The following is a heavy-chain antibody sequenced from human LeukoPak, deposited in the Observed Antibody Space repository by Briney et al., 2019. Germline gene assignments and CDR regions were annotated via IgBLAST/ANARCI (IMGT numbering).Heavy chain of an antibody. Sequence: SETLSLTCTVPGYSISSGYYWGWIRQPPGKGLEWIGSIYHSGSTYYNPSLKSRVTISVDTSKNQFSLKLSSVTAADTAVYYCARASSYDFWSGYYSSFDYWGQGTLVTVSS. CDR1: GYSISSGYY. CDR2: IYHSGST. J-gene: IGHJ4*02. V-gene: IGHV4-38-2*02. CDR3: ARASSYDFWSGYYSSFDY. D-gene: IGHD3-3*01.